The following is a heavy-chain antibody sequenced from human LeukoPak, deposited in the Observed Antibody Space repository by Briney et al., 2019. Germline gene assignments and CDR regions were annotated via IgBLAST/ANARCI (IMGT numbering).Heavy chain of an antibody. D-gene: IGHD6-13*01. CDR2: INHSGST. CDR1: GGSFSGYY. Sequence: SETLSLTCAVYGGSFSGYYWSWIRQPPGKGLNWFGEINHSGSTNYNPSLKSRVTISVDTSKNQFSLKLSSVTAADTAVYYCASGPGIAAAGTWFDPWGQGTLVTVSS. V-gene: IGHV4-34*01. CDR3: ASGPGIAAAGTWFDP. J-gene: IGHJ5*02.